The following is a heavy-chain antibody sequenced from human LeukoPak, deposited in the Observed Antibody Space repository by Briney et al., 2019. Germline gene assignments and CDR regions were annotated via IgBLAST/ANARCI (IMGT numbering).Heavy chain of an antibody. CDR1: GFTFSTYA. Sequence: GGCLRLSCVASGFTFSTYAMNWIRQAPGKGLEWVAYFGSTGTIHYADSMRGRFTISRDNAEMSLFLQMNSLRVDDTAVYYCARSNGLRYFDRWGQGTLVTVSS. J-gene: IGHJ4*02. D-gene: IGHD4-11*01. V-gene: IGHV3-48*03. CDR2: FGSTGTI. CDR3: ARSNGLRYFDR.